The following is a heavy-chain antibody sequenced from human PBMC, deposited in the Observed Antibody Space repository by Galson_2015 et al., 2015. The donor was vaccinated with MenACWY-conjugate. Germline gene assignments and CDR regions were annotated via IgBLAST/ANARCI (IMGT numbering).Heavy chain of an antibody. CDR2: TYYGSKWYN. J-gene: IGHJ4*02. D-gene: IGHD6-13*01. CDR1: GDSVSSNSAA. Sequence: CAISGDSVSSNSAAWIWIRQSPSRGLEWLGRTYYGSKWYNDYAASVKGRITINPDTSKNQFSLQLSSVTPEDTAVYYCGRVTWGSSKAFDYWGQGTPVTVSS. V-gene: IGHV6-1*01. CDR3: GRVTWGSSKAFDY.